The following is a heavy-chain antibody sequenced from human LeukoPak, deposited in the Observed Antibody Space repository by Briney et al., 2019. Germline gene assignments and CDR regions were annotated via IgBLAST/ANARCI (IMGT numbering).Heavy chain of an antibody. CDR1: GGSISSGDYL. J-gene: IGHJ5*02. D-gene: IGHD1-26*01. Sequence: PSETLSLTCTVSGGSISSGDYLWSWIRQPPGMGLEWIGNIYYSGSTNYNASLKSRVTISVDMSKNQFSLKLSSVTAADTAVYYCARDGRRFDPWGQGTLVTVSS. CDR2: IYYSGST. V-gene: IGHV4-61*08. CDR3: ARDGRRFDP.